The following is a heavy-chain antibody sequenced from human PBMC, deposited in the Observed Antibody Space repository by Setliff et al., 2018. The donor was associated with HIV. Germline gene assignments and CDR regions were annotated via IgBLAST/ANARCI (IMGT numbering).Heavy chain of an antibody. D-gene: IGHD5-18*01. J-gene: IGHJ4*02. CDR3: ARHAIVDTAGRGFDY. CDR2: IYYSGST. CDR1: GGSISSHY. Sequence: SETLSLTCTVSGGSISSHYWSWIRQPPGKGLEWIGYIYYSGSTNYKSSLKSRVTISVDTSKNQFSLKLNSVTAADTAVYYCARHAIVDTAGRGFDYWGQGTLVTVSS. V-gene: IGHV4-59*08.